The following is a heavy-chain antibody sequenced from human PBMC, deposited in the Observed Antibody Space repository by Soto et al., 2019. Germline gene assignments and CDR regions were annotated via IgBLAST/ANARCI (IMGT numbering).Heavy chain of an antibody. J-gene: IGHJ6*02. CDR1: GFTFSSYG. V-gene: IGHV3-30*03. CDR2: ISYDGSNK. CDR3: ALGGARGYYYYYSMDV. Sequence: QVQLVESGGGVVQPGRSLRLSCAASGFTFSSYGMHWVRQAPGKGLEWVAVISYDGSNKYYADSVKGRFTISRDNSKNTLYLQMNSLRAEDTAVYYCALGGARGYYYYYSMDVWGQGTTVTVSS. D-gene: IGHD3-10*01.